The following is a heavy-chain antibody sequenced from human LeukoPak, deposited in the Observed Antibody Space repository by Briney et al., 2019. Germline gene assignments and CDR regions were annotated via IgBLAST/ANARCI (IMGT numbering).Heavy chain of an antibody. J-gene: IGHJ4*02. Sequence: SETLPLTCAVYGVSFSGYYWSWIRQPPGKGLEWIGEINHSGSTNYNPSLKSRVTISVDTSKNQFSLKLCSVTAADTAVYYCARLGLDYDFWSGPYYFDYWGQGTLVTVSS. CDR1: GVSFSGYY. V-gene: IGHV4-34*01. D-gene: IGHD3-3*01. CDR3: ARLGLDYDFWSGPYYFDY. CDR2: INHSGST.